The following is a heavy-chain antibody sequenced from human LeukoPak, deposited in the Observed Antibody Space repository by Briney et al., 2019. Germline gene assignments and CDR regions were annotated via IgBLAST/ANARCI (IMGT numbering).Heavy chain of an antibody. CDR3: ASESPRYCSSTSCFSVLFDY. CDR2: INPNSGGT. Sequence: ASVKVSCKASGYTFTGYYMHWVRQAPGQGLEWMGWINPNSGGTNYAQKFQGRVTMTRDTSISTAYMELSRLRSDDTAVYYCASESPRYCSSTSCFSVLFDYWGQGTLVTVSS. J-gene: IGHJ4*02. D-gene: IGHD2-2*01. V-gene: IGHV1-2*02. CDR1: GYTFTGYY.